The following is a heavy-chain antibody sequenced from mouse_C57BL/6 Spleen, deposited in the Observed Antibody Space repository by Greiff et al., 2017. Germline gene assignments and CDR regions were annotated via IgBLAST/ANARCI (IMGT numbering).Heavy chain of an antibody. CDR1: GYTFTGYW. V-gene: IGHV1-9*01. J-gene: IGHJ2*01. CDR2: ILPGNGST. Sequence: QVQLQQSGAELMKPGASVKLSCKASGYTFTGYWIAWVKQRPGHGLEWIGAILPGNGSTTYNEKFKGKATFTADPSSNSAYMQLSSLTTEDADIYYCARLTIYDYWGQGTTLTVSS. CDR3: ARLTIYDY.